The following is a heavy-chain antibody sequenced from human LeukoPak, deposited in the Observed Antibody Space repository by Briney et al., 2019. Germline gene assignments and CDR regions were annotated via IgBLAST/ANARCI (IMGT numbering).Heavy chain of an antibody. CDR3: ASGIQLWLQFDY. CDR2: ISSSSSYT. J-gene: IGHJ4*02. D-gene: IGHD5-18*01. Sequence: PGGSLRLSCAASGFTFSDYYMSWIRQAPGKGLEWVSYISSSSSYTNYADSVKGRFTISRDNAKNSLYLQMNSLGAEDTAVYYCASGIQLWLQFDYWGQGTLVTVSS. CDR1: GFTFSDYY. V-gene: IGHV3-11*03.